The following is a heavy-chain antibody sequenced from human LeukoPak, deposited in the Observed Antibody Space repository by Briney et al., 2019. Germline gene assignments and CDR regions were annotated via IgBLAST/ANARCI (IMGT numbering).Heavy chain of an antibody. Sequence: GESLKISCKGSGYSFTSYWIGWVRQMPGKGLEWMGIIYPGDSDTRYSPSFQGQVTISADKSISTAYLQWSNLKASDTAMYYCARQGDIVVVNFDYWGQGTLVTVSS. D-gene: IGHD2-2*01. J-gene: IGHJ4*02. CDR3: ARQGDIVVVNFDY. CDR2: IYPGDSDT. V-gene: IGHV5-51*01. CDR1: GYSFTSYW.